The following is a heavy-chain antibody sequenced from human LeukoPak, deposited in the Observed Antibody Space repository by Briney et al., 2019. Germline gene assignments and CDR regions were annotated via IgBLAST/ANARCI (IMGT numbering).Heavy chain of an antibody. CDR2: IIPIFGTA. J-gene: IGHJ4*02. V-gene: IGHV1-69*13. D-gene: IGHD3-22*01. CDR3: AIGTYYYDSSGYDYFDY. Sequence: ASVKVSCKASGGTFSSYAISWVRQAPGQGLEWMGGIIPIFGTANYAQKFQGRVTITADESMSTAYMELSSLRSEDTAVYYCAIGTYYYDSSGYDYFDYWGQGTLVTVSS. CDR1: GGTFSSYA.